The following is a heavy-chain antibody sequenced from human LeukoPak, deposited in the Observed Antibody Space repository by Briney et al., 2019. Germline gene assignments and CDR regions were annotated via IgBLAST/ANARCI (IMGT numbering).Heavy chain of an antibody. Sequence: PGGSLRLSCAASGFTFDDYAMSWARQAPGKGLEWVSAISGSGGSTYYADSVKGRFTISRDNSKNTLYLQMNSLRAEDTAVYYCAKDLYLQWLVPFSTGIYFDYWGQGTLVTVSS. CDR1: GFTFDDYA. V-gene: IGHV3-23*01. D-gene: IGHD6-19*01. J-gene: IGHJ4*02. CDR3: AKDLYLQWLVPFSTGIYFDY. CDR2: ISGSGGST.